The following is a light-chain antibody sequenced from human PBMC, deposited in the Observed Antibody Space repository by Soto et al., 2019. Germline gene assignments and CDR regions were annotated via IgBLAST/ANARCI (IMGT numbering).Light chain of an antibody. CDR3: SSYTSSSTLVV. V-gene: IGLV2-14*01. CDR1: SSDVGGYNY. Sequence: QSALTQPASVSGSPGQSITISCTGTSSDVGGYNYVSWYQQHQGKAPKLMIYDVSNRPSGVSNRFSGSKSGNTASLTISGLPAEDEADYYCSSYTSSSTLVVLGGGTKLTVL. J-gene: IGLJ2*01. CDR2: DVS.